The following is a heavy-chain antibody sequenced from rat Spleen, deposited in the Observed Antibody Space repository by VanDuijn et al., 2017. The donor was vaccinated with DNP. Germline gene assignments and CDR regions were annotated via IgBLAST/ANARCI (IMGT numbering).Heavy chain of an antibody. J-gene: IGHJ1*01. CDR3: ARRGIYYYDGLYLTDF. V-gene: IGHV5-31*01. CDR1: GFTFNNYW. CDR2: ITSNGGDT. D-gene: IGHD1-12*02. Sequence: EVQLVESGGDLVQPGRSLILSCVASGFTFNNYWMNWIRQAPAKGLEWVASITSNGGDTYYPDSMKGRFTISRDNAKNTLYLQMDSLRSEDTATYYCARRGIYYYDGLYLTDFWGPGTMVTVSS.